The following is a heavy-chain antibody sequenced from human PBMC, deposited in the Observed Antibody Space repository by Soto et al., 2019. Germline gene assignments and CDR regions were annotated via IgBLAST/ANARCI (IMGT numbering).Heavy chain of an antibody. D-gene: IGHD5-12*01. CDR2: IYYSGST. CDR3: ARVGHSGYDYPYY. J-gene: IGHJ4*02. CDR1: GGSISSYY. V-gene: IGHV4-59*01. Sequence: PSETLSLTCTVSGGSISSYYWSWIRQPPGKGLEWIGYIYYSGSTNYNPSLKSRVTISVDTSKNQFSLKLSSVTAADTAVYYCARVGHSGYDYPYYWGQGTLVTVSS.